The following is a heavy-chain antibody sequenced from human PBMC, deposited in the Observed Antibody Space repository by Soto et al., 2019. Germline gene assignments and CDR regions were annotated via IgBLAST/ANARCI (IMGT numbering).Heavy chain of an antibody. J-gene: IGHJ6*02. CDR2: ISYDGSKK. CDR1: GFIFSRYA. Sequence: QEQLVESGGGVVQPRRSLRLSCAASGFIFSRYAMHWVRQSPGKGLEGVAVISYDGSKKYYADSVKGRYTISRDDSKNTLYLQMNSRRVEDTAVYYCARAPHGMDVWGQGTTVIVSS. V-gene: IGHV3-30-3*01. CDR3: ARAPHGMDV.